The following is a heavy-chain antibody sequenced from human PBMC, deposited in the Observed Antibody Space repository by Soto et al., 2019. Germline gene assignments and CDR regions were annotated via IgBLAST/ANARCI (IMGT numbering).Heavy chain of an antibody. CDR2: INHSGST. J-gene: IGHJ5*02. D-gene: IGHD3-3*01. CDR1: GGSFSGYY. CDR3: ARGMGDDLWSGYIWFGP. Sequence: PSETLSLTCAVYGGSFSGYYWSWIRQPPGKGLEWIGEINHSGSTNYNPSLKSRVTISVDTSKNQFSLKLSSVTAADTAVYYCARGMGDDLWSGYIWFGPWGQGTLVTVSS. V-gene: IGHV4-34*01.